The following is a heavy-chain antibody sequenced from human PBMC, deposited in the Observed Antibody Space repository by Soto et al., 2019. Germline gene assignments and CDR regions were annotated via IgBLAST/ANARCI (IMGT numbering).Heavy chain of an antibody. CDR1: GFTFSSYS. V-gene: IGHV3-48*02. Sequence: GGSLRLSCAASGFTFSSYSMNWVRQAPGKGLEWISYISTTSDTIYFADSVKGRFAISRDNAKNSLYLQMNRLSDEDTAVYYCARERRSYYFDHWGQGTLVTVSS. J-gene: IGHJ4*02. CDR3: ARERRSYYFDH. CDR2: ISTTSDTI.